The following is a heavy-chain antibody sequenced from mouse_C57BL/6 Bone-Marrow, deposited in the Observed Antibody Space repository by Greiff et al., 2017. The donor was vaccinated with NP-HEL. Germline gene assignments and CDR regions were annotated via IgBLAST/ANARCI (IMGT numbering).Heavy chain of an antibody. CDR3: ARTGRLLAMDY. J-gene: IGHJ4*01. D-gene: IGHD1-2*01. V-gene: IGHV1-42*01. CDR1: GYSFTGYY. Sequence: VQLKQSGPELVKPGASVKISCKASGYSFTGYYMNWVKQSPEKSLEWIGEINPSTGGTTYNQKFKAKATLTVDKSSSTAYMQLKSLTSEDSAVYYCARTGRLLAMDYWGQGTSVTVSS. CDR2: INPSTGGT.